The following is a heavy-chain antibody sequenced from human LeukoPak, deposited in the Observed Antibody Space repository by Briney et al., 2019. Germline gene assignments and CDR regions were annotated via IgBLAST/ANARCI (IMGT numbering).Heavy chain of an antibody. J-gene: IGHJ4*02. V-gene: IGHV3-7*01. CDR1: GFTFSSYW. CDR3: AKGPTEYELLCLDCDLPPVSDPAFDY. D-gene: IGHD3/OR15-3a*01. Sequence: PGGSLRLSCAASGFTFSSYWMSWVRQAPGKGLEWVANIKQDGSEKYYVDSVKGRFTISRDNSKNTLSLQMNSLKPEDTAVYYCAKGPTEYELLCLDCDLPPVSDPAFDYWGQGSLVAVSS. CDR2: IKQDGSEK.